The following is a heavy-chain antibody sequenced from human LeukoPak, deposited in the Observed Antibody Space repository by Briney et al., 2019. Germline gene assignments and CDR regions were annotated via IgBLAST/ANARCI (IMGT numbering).Heavy chain of an antibody. V-gene: IGHV3-30*18. CDR3: AKDGDLYGHADY. J-gene: IGHJ4*02. CDR1: GFTFSKAW. Sequence: GGPLRLSCAVSGFTFSKAWMSWVRQAPGKGLEWVASISYDGSKKYYADSLKGRFTISRDNSKKTLYLQMNSLRAEDTAVYYCAKDGDLYGHADYWGQGTLVTVSS. D-gene: IGHD4-17*01. CDR2: ISYDGSKK.